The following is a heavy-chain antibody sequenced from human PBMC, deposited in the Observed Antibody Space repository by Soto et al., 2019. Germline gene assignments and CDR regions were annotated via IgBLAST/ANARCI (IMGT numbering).Heavy chain of an antibody. CDR1: GFTFSNYG. D-gene: IGHD2-15*01. CDR2: IWHDGSNR. V-gene: IGHV3-33*06. CDR3: AKERTWGYCSGGSCFRPLDY. J-gene: IGHJ4*02. Sequence: GGSLRLSCAASGFTFSNYGIHWVRQAPGKGLEWVAIIWHDGSNRYYADSVKGRFIISRDNSENTLWLQMNSLRAEDTAVYYCAKERTWGYCSGGSCFRPLDYWGQGTLVTVS.